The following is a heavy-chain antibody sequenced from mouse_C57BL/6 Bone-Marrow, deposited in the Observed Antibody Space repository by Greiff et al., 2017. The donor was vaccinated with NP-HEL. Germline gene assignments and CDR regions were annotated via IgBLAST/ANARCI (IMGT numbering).Heavy chain of an antibody. J-gene: IGHJ4*01. D-gene: IGHD1-1*01. Sequence: EVMLVESGGGLVQPGGSLSLSCAASGFTFTDYYMSWVRQPPGKALEWLGFIRNKANGYTTEYSASVKGRFTISRDNSQSILYLQMNALRAEDSATYYCARPTVGAMDYWGQGTSVTVSS. V-gene: IGHV7-3*01. CDR2: IRNKANGYTT. CDR3: ARPTVGAMDY. CDR1: GFTFTDYY.